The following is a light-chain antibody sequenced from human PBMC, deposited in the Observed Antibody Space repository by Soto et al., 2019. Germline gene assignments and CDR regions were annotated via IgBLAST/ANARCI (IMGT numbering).Light chain of an antibody. CDR3: QQYGSSIT. Sequence: EIVWTQSPGTLSLSPGERATLSCRASQSVSSNLAWYQQKPGQAPRLLIYGASTRATGIPARFSGSGSGTEFTLTISRLEPEDFAVYYCQQYGSSITFGQGTRLEIK. CDR2: GAS. V-gene: IGKV3-20*01. J-gene: IGKJ5*01. CDR1: QSVSSN.